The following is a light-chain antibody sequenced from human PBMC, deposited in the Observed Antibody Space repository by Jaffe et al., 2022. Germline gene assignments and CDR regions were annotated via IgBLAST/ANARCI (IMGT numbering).Light chain of an antibody. Sequence: EIVVTQSPATLSLSPGERATLSCRAGQSIGSYLAWYQQKGGQAPRLLIYDASNRATGIPARFSGSGSGTDFTLTISSLEPEDFGIYYCQQRSNWPLTFGPGTKVEIK. CDR1: QSIGSY. CDR2: DAS. CDR3: QQRSNWPLT. V-gene: IGKV3-11*01. J-gene: IGKJ3*01.